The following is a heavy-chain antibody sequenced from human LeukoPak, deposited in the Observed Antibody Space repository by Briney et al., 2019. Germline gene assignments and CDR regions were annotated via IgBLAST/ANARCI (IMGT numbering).Heavy chain of an antibody. V-gene: IGHV3-30*04. J-gene: IGHJ4*02. Sequence: GRSLRLSCAASGFTFSSYAMHWVRQAPGKGLEWVAVISYDGSNKYYADSVKGRFTISRDNSKNALNLQMNSLRAEDTAVYYCARGVAKYSGSPPDYWGQGTLVTVSS. D-gene: IGHD1-26*01. CDR1: GFTFSSYA. CDR2: ISYDGSNK. CDR3: ARGVAKYSGSPPDY.